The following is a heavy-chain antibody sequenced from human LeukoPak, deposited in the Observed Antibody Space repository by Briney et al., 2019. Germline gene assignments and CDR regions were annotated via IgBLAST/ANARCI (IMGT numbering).Heavy chain of an antibody. V-gene: IGHV1-2*04. J-gene: IGHJ4*02. Sequence: ASVKVSCKASGYTSTGYYMHWVRQAPGQGLEWMGWINPNSGGTNYAQKFQGWVTMTRDTSISTAYMELSRLRSDDTAVYYCARGKYSSGWYGDYWGQGTLVTVSS. CDR3: ARGKYSSGWYGDY. CDR1: GYTSTGYY. CDR2: INPNSGGT. D-gene: IGHD6-19*01.